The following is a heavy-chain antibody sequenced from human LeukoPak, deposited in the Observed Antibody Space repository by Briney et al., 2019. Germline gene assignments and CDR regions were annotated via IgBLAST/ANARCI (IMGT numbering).Heavy chain of an antibody. CDR1: GFSLSNYW. V-gene: IGHV3-7*01. D-gene: IGHD7-27*01. CDR2: IKQDGSEK. J-gene: IGHJ4*02. CDR3: ARGVWAPFDS. Sequence: HPGGSLRLSCAASGFSLSNYWMNWVRQAPGEGLEWVANIKQDGSEKNYVDSVKGRFSISRDNAKNSLILQMNSLRDEDTAVYYCARGVWAPFDSWGQGTLVSVSS.